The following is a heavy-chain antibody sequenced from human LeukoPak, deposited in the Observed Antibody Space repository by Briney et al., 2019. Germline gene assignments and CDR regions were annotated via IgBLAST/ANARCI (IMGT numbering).Heavy chain of an antibody. V-gene: IGHV4-59*01. D-gene: IGHD3-9*01. CDR3: ARAYYDILTGYYAFDY. Sequence: SETLSLTCTVSGGSISSYYWSWIRQPPGKGLEWVGYIYYSGSTNYNPSLKSRVTISVDTSKNQFSLKLSSVTAADTAVYYCARAYYDILTGYYAFDYWGQGTLVTVSS. J-gene: IGHJ4*02. CDR2: IYYSGST. CDR1: GGSISSYY.